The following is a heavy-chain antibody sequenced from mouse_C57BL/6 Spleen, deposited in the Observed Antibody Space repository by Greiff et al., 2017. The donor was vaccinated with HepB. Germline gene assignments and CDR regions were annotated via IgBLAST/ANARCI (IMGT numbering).Heavy chain of an antibody. Sequence: QVQLQQSGAELARPGASVKLSCKASGYTFTSYGISWVKQRTGQGLEWIGEIYPRSGNTYYNEKFKGKATLTADKSSSTAYMELRSLTSEDSAVYFCARGGSRDWYFDVWGTGTTVTVSS. CDR1: GYTFTSYG. V-gene: IGHV1-81*01. CDR2: IYPRSGNT. D-gene: IGHD1-1*02. J-gene: IGHJ1*03. CDR3: ARGGSRDWYFDV.